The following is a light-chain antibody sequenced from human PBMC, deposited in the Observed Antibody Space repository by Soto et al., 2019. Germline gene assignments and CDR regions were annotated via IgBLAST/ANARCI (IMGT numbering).Light chain of an antibody. Sequence: EIVMTQSPVTLSVSPGERATLSCRASQSISSTLAWYQLKPGQSPRLLIYDASTRATGIPARFSGSGSGTEFTLTISSLQSEDFAVYYCQQYNTRPHTFGQGTKVEIK. CDR2: DAS. CDR1: QSISST. J-gene: IGKJ1*01. CDR3: QQYNTRPHT. V-gene: IGKV3-15*01.